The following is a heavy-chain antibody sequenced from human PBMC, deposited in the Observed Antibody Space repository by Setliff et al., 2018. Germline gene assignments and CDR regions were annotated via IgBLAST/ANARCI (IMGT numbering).Heavy chain of an antibody. D-gene: IGHD1-26*01. V-gene: IGHV1-18*01. CDR3: ARSPPNRGVGQGHYMDV. CDR2: ISPYNGDT. Sequence: ASVKVSCKASGYTFNSFGISWVRRAPGQGLEWIGWISPYNGDTKYAQKLQGRVTMTIDTSTSTAYEEVRRLRSDDTAVYYCARSPPNRGVGQGHYMDVWGKGTTVTVSS. CDR1: GYTFNSFG. J-gene: IGHJ6*03.